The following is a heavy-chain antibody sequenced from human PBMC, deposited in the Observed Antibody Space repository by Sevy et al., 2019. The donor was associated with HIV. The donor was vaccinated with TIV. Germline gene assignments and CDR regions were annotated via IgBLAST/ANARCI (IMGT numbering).Heavy chain of an antibody. CDR1: GFSISSDYY. V-gene: IGHV4-38-2*02. J-gene: IGHJ4*02. Sequence: SETLSLTCTVSGFSISSDYYWGWIRQPPGKGLEWIGSIYDGGSTYYKPSLKSRVTISIDTSKNQFSLKLSSVTAADTAFYYCARDYYGSGSYYEFVYWGQGTLVTVSS. CDR2: IYDGGST. D-gene: IGHD3-10*01. CDR3: ARDYYGSGSYYEFVY.